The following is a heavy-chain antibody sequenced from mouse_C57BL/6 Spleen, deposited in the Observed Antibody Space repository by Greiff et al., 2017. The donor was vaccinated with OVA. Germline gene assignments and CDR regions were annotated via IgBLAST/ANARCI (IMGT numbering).Heavy chain of an antibody. CDR1: GYAFTNYL. CDR2: INPGSGGT. J-gene: IGHJ2*01. CDR3: ARERDY. V-gene: IGHV1-54*01. Sequence: VKLQESGAELVRPGTSVKVSCKASGYAFTNYLIEWVKQRPGQGLEWIGVINPGSGGTNYNEKFKGKATLTADKSSSTAYMQLSSLTSEDSAVYFCARERDYWGQGTTLTVSS.